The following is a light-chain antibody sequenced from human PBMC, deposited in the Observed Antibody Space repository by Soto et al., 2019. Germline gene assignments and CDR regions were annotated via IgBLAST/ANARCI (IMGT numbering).Light chain of an antibody. CDR2: AAT. Sequence: QLTKTQSSLSASVGDRVIITCRASQSISSSLNWYQQKPGEAPKLLIYAATGLQSGVPSRFSGSGSETDFTLTISSLQTEDFATYYCQQIYSVTLTFGQGTRVDI. J-gene: IGKJ1*01. CDR1: QSISSS. V-gene: IGKV1-39*01. CDR3: QQIYSVTLT.